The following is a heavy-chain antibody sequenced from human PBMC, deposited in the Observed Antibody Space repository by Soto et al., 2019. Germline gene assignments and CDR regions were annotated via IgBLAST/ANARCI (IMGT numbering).Heavy chain of an antibody. CDR1: GYTFTSYA. CDR3: ARMSLYGDYDFDY. CDR2: INAGNGNT. Sequence: ASGKVSCKASGYTFTSYAMHWVRQAPGQRLEWMGWINAGNGNTKYSQKFQGRVTITRDTSASTAYMELSSPTSEDTAVYYCARMSLYGDYDFDYWGQGTLVTVSS. D-gene: IGHD4-17*01. V-gene: IGHV1-3*01. J-gene: IGHJ4*02.